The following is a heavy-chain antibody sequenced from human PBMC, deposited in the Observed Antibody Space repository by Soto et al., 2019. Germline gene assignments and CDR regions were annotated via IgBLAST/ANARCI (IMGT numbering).Heavy chain of an antibody. J-gene: IGHJ4*02. D-gene: IGHD3-22*01. Sequence: GGSLRLSCAASGFTFSSYGMHWVRQAPGKGLEWVAVIWYDGSNKYYADSVKGRFTISRDNSKNTLYLQMNSLRAEDTAVYYCARGGWLLRRRLDYWGQGTLVTVSS. CDR1: GFTFSSYG. CDR2: IWYDGSNK. CDR3: ARGGWLLRRRLDY. V-gene: IGHV3-33*01.